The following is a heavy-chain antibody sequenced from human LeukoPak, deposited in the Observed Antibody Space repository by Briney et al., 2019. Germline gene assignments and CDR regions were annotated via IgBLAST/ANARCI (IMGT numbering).Heavy chain of an antibody. D-gene: IGHD2-15*01. V-gene: IGHV3-23*01. J-gene: IGHJ4*02. CDR1: GFTFSSYA. CDR2: ISGSGGST. CDR3: ARDQGGSCFDY. Sequence: PGGSLRLSCVASGFTFSSYAMTWVRQAPGKGLEWVSAISGSGGSTYFADSVKGRFTISRDNSKNTVYLQLNTLRAEDTAVYYCARDQGGSCFDYWGQGTLVTVSS.